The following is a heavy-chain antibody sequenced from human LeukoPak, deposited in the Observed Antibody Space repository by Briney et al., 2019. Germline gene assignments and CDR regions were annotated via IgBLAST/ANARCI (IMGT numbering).Heavy chain of an antibody. V-gene: IGHV3-30*04. CDR2: ISYDGSNK. D-gene: IGHD5-24*01. Sequence: QPGGSLRLSCAASGFTFSSYAMHWVRQAPGKGLEWVAVISYDGSNKYYADSVKGRFTISRDNSKNTLYLQMNSLRAEDTAVYYCARVKMATGRFDYWGQGTLVTVSS. J-gene: IGHJ4*02. CDR3: ARVKMATGRFDY. CDR1: GFTFSSYA.